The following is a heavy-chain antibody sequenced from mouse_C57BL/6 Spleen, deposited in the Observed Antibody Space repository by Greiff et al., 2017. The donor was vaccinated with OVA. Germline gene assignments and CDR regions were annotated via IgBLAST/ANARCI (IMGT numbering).Heavy chain of an antibody. CDR1: GYTFTSYW. D-gene: IGHD1-1*01. CDR2: IYPSDSET. V-gene: IGHV1-61*01. CDR3: ARGFTVVAPYYAMDY. J-gene: IGHJ4*01. Sequence: VQLQQPGAELVRPGSSVKLSCKASGYTFTSYWMDWVKQRPGQGLEWIGNIYPSDSETHYNQKFKDKATLTVDKSSSTAYMQLSSLTSEDSAVYYCARGFTVVAPYYAMDYWGQGTSVTVSS.